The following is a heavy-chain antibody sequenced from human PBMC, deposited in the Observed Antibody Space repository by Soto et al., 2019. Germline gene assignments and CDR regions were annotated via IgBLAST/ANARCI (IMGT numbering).Heavy chain of an antibody. D-gene: IGHD5-12*01. CDR1: GGSISIYY. CDR2: IYYTGST. V-gene: IGHV4-59*01. Sequence: QVQLQESGPGLVKPSETLSLTCTVSGGSISIYYWTWIRQYPGKGLEWIGDIYYTGSTNYNPSLESRVTRALDTSKNQFSLSLTSVTTADTAVYYCARVGSGFVRGFDYWGQGTLVTVSS. J-gene: IGHJ4*02. CDR3: ARVGSGFVRGFDY.